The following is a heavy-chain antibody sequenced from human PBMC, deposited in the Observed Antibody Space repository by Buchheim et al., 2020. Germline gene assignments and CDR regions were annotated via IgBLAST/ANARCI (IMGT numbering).Heavy chain of an antibody. J-gene: IGHJ4*02. CDR3: ARRVRDSSGYNFDF. CDR2: IYPGDSYT. Sequence: EVQLVQSGAEVKRPGESLKISCQGSGYSFTGAYIAWVRQMPGKGLEWMGNIYPGDSYTAYYPSFQGQVTMSVDKSIRNAFLQWYSLKAADSAVYYWARRVRDSSGYNFDFWGQGTL. CDR1: GYSFTGAY. V-gene: IGHV5-51*01. D-gene: IGHD5-18*01.